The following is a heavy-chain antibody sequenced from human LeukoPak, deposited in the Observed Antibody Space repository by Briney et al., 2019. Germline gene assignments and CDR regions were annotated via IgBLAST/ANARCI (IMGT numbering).Heavy chain of an antibody. CDR3: ARAQGYFDH. Sequence: GGSLRLSCAASGFIFNTYWMTWVRQTPGKGLEWVANIKKDGGEKYYADSVTGRFTISRDNAKNSLYLQVSRLRAEDTAVYYCARAQGYFDHWGQGTLVSVPS. J-gene: IGHJ4*02. CDR2: IKKDGGEK. CDR1: GFIFNTYW. V-gene: IGHV3-7*01.